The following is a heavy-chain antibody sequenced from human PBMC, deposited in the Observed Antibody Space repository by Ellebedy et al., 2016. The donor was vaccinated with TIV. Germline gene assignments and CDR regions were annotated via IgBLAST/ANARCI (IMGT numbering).Heavy chain of an antibody. CDR2: IYTSGST. D-gene: IGHD3-10*01. CDR3: ARGGITMVRGVPWRGWFDP. CDR1: GGSISSYY. J-gene: IGHJ5*02. V-gene: IGHV4-4*07. Sequence: MPSETLSLTCTVSGGSISSYYWSWIRQPAGKGLEWIGRIYTSGSTNYNPSLKRRVTMSVDTSKNQFSLKRCSVTAADAAVYYCARGGITMVRGVPWRGWFDPWGQGTRVTVSS.